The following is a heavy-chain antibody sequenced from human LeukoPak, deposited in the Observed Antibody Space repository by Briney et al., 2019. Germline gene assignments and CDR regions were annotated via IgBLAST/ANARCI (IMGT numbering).Heavy chain of an antibody. Sequence: SETLSLTCAVYGGSFSGYYWSWIRQPPGKGLEWIGEINHSGSTNYNPSLKSRVTISVGTSKNQFSLKLSSVPAADTAVYYCARGPRYYYDSSGYYWGQGTLVTVSS. J-gene: IGHJ4*02. V-gene: IGHV4-34*01. CDR1: GGSFSGYY. CDR3: ARGPRYYYDSSGYY. CDR2: INHSGST. D-gene: IGHD3-22*01.